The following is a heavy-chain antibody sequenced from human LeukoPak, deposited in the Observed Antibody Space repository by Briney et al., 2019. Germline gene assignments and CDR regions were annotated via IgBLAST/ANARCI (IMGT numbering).Heavy chain of an antibody. Sequence: SETLSLTCTVSGGSISSYYWSWIRQPPGKGLEWIGEINHSGSTNYNPSLKSRVTISVDTSKNQFSLKLSSVTAADTAVYYCARLWWYSSYYYMDVWGKGTTVTVSS. CDR1: GGSISSYY. J-gene: IGHJ6*03. CDR2: INHSGST. CDR3: ARLWWYSSYYYMDV. D-gene: IGHD6-19*01. V-gene: IGHV4-34*01.